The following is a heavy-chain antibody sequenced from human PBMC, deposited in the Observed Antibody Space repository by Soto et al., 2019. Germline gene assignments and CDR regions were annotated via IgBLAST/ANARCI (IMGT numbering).Heavy chain of an antibody. Sequence: SVKVSCTASGGTFSSYAISWVRQAPGQGLEWMGGIIPIFGTANYAQKFQGRVTITADESTSTAYMELSSLRSEDTAVYYCARSRLLEWFPQRFNLCGQGTLVRAPS. V-gene: IGHV1-69*13. CDR2: IIPIFGTA. D-gene: IGHD3-3*01. CDR1: GGTFSSYA. CDR3: ARSRLLEWFPQRFNL. J-gene: IGHJ5*02.